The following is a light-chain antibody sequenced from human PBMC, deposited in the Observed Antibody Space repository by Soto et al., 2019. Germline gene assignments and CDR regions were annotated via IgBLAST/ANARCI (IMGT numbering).Light chain of an antibody. CDR1: QSVGGR. CDR3: QQRASWPLT. J-gene: IGKJ4*01. CDR2: DAS. V-gene: IGKV3-11*01. Sequence: EIELTQSPATLSLSPGERATLSCRASQSVGGRLGWYQQKPGRAPRLLIYDASIRATGIPARFSGSGSGTDFILTISSLEPEDFAVDYCQQRASWPLTCGGGTRVEIK.